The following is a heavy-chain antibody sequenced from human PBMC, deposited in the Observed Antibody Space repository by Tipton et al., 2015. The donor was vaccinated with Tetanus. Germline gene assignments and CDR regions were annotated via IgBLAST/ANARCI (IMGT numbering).Heavy chain of an antibody. Sequence: LTCAVSGGSISSGGYSWSWIRQPPGKGLEWIGYIYHSGSTYYNPSLKSRVTISVDRSKNQFSLKLSSVTAADTAVYYCASRFGVGWFDPWGQGTLGTVSS. J-gene: IGHJ5*02. CDR2: IYHSGST. CDR1: GGSISSGGYS. V-gene: IGHV4-30-2*01. CDR3: ASRFGVGWFDP. D-gene: IGHD3-16*01.